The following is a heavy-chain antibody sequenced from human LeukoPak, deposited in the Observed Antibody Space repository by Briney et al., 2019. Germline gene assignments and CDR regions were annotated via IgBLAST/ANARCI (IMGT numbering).Heavy chain of an antibody. Sequence: GGSLRLSCAASGFTVSSNYMSWVRQAPGKGLEWVSVIYSGGSTYYADSVKGRFTISRDNSKNTLYLQMNSLRAEDTAVYYCARDRLMGYSYVDYWGQGTLVTVSS. J-gene: IGHJ4*02. CDR3: ARDRLMGYSYVDY. CDR2: IYSGGST. V-gene: IGHV3-53*01. CDR1: GFTVSSNY. D-gene: IGHD5-18*01.